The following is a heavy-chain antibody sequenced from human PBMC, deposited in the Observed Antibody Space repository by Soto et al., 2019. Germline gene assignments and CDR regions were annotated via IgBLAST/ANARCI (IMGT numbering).Heavy chain of an antibody. CDR1: GFSFSSYN. CDR3: AKGGEVGGVLGDH. CDR2: ISYDGSYQ. D-gene: IGHD1-26*01. Sequence: PGGSLRLSCAASGFSFSSYNMNWVRQAPGKGLEWVALISYDGSYQYYADSVQGRLTITRDNSMNTLNMQLNSLRREDTAVYYCAKGGEVGGVLGDHWGQGTLVTVSS. V-gene: IGHV3-30*18. J-gene: IGHJ4*02.